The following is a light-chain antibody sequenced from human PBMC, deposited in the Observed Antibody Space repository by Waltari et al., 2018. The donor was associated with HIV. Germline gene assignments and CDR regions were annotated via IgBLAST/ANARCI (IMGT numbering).Light chain of an antibody. CDR1: QSVGTS. CDR2: AAS. Sequence: ETVMTQSPATLSVSPGERAILSCRASQSVGTSVAWYQQRPGQAPRLLISAASTRATGVPARFSGSGSGTEFTHTISSLQSEDFVVYYCQQYSDWPPGFTFGQGTKLDIK. CDR3: QQYSDWPPGFT. J-gene: IGKJ2*01. V-gene: IGKV3-15*01.